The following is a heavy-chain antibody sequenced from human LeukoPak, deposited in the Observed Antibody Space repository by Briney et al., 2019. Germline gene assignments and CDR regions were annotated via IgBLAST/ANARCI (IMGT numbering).Heavy chain of an antibody. CDR3: ARSGGRKIDETRYYDSSGLLED. J-gene: IGHJ4*02. CDR2: IKQDGSEK. V-gene: IGHV3-7*03. Sequence: PGGSLRLSCAASGFTFSSYWMSWVRQAPGKGLEWVAHIKQDGSEKYYVDSVKGRFTISRDNAKNSLYLQMNSLRAEDTAVYYCARSGGRKIDETRYYDSSGLLEDWGQGTLVTVSS. D-gene: IGHD3-22*01. CDR1: GFTFSSYW.